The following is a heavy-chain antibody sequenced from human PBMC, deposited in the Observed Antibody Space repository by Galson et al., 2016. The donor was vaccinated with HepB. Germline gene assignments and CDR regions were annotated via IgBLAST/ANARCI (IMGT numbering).Heavy chain of an antibody. CDR3: VSQGAQCLVTADP. V-gene: IGHV3-64D*06. J-gene: IGHJ5*02. CDR2: ISSAGGRT. Sequence: SLRLSCAASTFMFSSYTMHWVRQTPGKGLEYVSAISSAGGRTYYIDSVKGRFTISRDHFKNSLYLQMTSRRTEDTAAYYCVSQGAQCLVTADPWGQGTLVVGSS. D-gene: IGHD1-26*01. CDR1: TFMFSSYT.